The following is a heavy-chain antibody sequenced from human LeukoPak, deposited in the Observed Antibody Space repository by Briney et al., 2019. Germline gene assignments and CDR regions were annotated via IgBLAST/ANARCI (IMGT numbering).Heavy chain of an antibody. J-gene: IGHJ6*03. CDR3: ARGLGGDYYGSGSLRSGYYYYMDV. CDR1: GYTFTGYY. Sequence: ASVKVSCKASGYTFTGYYMHWVRQAPGQGLEWMGWVNPNSGGTNYAQKFQGRVTMTRDTSISTAYMELSRLRSDDTAVYYCARGLGGDYYGSGSLRSGYYYYMDVWGKGTTVTISS. CDR2: VNPNSGGT. D-gene: IGHD3-10*01. V-gene: IGHV1-2*02.